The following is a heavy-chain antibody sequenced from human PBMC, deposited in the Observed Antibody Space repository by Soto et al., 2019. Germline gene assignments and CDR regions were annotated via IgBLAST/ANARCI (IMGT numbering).Heavy chain of an antibody. V-gene: IGHV3-30*03. CDR3: TCITGTMFGLNY. CDR2: ISYDGSNK. Sequence: QVQLVESGGGVVQPRRSLRLSCAASGFTFSSYGMHWVRQAPGKGLEWVAVISYDGSNKYYADSVKGRFTISRDNSKNTLYLQMNSLRAEDTAVYYCTCITGTMFGLNYWGQGTLVTVSS. CDR1: GFTFSSYG. J-gene: IGHJ4*02. D-gene: IGHD1-7*01.